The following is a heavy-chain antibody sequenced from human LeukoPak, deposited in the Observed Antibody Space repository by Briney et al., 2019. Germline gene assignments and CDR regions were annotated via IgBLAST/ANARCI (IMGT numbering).Heavy chain of an antibody. V-gene: IGHV3-23*01. CDR2: ISGSGGVT. J-gene: IGHJ4*02. Sequence: GGSLRLSCAASGFTFSVYAMSWVRQAPGKGLEWVSAISGSGGVTYYADSVKDRFTISRDSSKNTLYLQMNSLRAEDTAVYYCAKATTTVVTSFDYWGQGTLVTVSS. D-gene: IGHD4-23*01. CDR1: GFTFSVYA. CDR3: AKATTTVVTSFDY.